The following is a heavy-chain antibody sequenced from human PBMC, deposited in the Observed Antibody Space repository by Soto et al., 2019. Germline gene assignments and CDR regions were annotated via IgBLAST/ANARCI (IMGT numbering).Heavy chain of an antibody. CDR3: ALNAVAGTGSDAFDI. Sequence: SETLSLTCTVSGGSISSSSYYWGWIRQPPGKGLEWIGSIYYSGSTYYNPSLKSRVTISVDTSKNQFSLKLSSVTAADTAVYYCALNAVAGTGSDAFDIWGQGTMVTVSS. CDR2: IYYSGST. J-gene: IGHJ3*02. CDR1: GGSISSSSYY. D-gene: IGHD6-19*01. V-gene: IGHV4-39*01.